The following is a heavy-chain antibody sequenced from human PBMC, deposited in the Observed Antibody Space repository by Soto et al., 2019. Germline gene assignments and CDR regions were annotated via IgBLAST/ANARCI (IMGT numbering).Heavy chain of an antibody. D-gene: IGHD3-10*01. CDR1: GYTFTSYD. V-gene: IGHV1-8*01. CDR3: ARGTKYGSGAKKPYYYYYMDV. J-gene: IGHJ6*03. CDR2: MNPNSSNT. Sequence: ASVKVSCKASGYTFTSYDINWVRQATGQGHAWMGWMNPNSSNTGYAQKFQGRDTMNRTTTISTAYMELSSLRSEDTAVYYCARGTKYGSGAKKPYYYYYMDVWDKVTRVTVAS.